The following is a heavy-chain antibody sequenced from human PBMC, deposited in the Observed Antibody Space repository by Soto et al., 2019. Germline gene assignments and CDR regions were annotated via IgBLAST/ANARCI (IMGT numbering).Heavy chain of an antibody. J-gene: IGHJ4*02. CDR3: ARASAAAWLLDY. CDR2: IGTAGDT. V-gene: IGHV3-13*01. CDR1: GFTFSSYD. D-gene: IGHD5-12*01. Sequence: GGSLRLSCAASGFTFSSYDMHWVRQATGKGLEWVSAIGTAGDTYYPGSVKGRFTISRENAKNSLYLQMNSLRAEDTAVYYCARASAAAWLLDYWGQGTLVTVSS.